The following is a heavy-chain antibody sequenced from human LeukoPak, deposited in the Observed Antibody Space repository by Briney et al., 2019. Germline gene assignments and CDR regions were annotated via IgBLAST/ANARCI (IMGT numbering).Heavy chain of an antibody. D-gene: IGHD2-21*02. CDR2: IFSAGST. Sequence: GGSLRLSCAASGFTVSTNYMSWVRQPPGKGLEWVSVIFSAGSTYYADSVKGRFTISRDNSKNTLYLQMNSLRVEDTAVYYCARRGSVVTGPAFDIWGQGTVVTVSS. J-gene: IGHJ3*02. CDR1: GFTVSTNY. CDR3: ARRGSVVTGPAFDI. V-gene: IGHV3-53*01.